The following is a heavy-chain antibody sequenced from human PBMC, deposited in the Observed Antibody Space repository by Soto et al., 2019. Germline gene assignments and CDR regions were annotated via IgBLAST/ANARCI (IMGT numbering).Heavy chain of an antibody. J-gene: IGHJ3*01. V-gene: IGHV5-51*01. Sequence: PGESLKISCKGSGYSFTNYWIAWVRQMSGKDLEWMGIIYPGDSDTRYNPSFQGQVAISADKSISTAHLQLTSLTASDSAIYYCASRIQEAEAFDVWGQGTMVTVSS. CDR1: GYSFTNYW. CDR3: ASRIQEAEAFDV. CDR2: IYPGDSDT.